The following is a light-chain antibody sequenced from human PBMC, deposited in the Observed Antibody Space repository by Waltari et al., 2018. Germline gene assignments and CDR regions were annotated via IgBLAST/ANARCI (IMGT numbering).Light chain of an antibody. Sequence: EVVLTQSPDTLSLSPGERATLSCRASQSLTTRYVAWYQQKPGQAPRLLIYGASSRAPGIPNRFSGSGSGTDFTLTISRLEPEDFAGYYCQQYGSSILYTFGQGTKLEIK. V-gene: IGKV3-20*01. CDR1: QSLTTRY. CDR3: QQYGSSILYT. J-gene: IGKJ2*01. CDR2: GAS.